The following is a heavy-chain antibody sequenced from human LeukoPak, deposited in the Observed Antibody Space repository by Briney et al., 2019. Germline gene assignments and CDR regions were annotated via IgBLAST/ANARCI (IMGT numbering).Heavy chain of an antibody. CDR2: IYHSGST. J-gene: IGHJ4*02. Sequence: PSETLSLTCTVSGGSISSSNWWSWVRQPPGKGLEWIGEIYHSGSTNYNPSLKSRVTISVDKSKNQFSLKLSSVTAADTAVYYCARAGPYCSSTSCYLDYWGQGTLVTVSS. CDR3: ARAGPYCSSTSCYLDY. CDR1: GGSISSSNW. V-gene: IGHV4-4*02. D-gene: IGHD2-2*01.